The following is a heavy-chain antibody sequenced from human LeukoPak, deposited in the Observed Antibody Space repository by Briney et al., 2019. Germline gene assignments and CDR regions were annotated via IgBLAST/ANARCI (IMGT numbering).Heavy chain of an antibody. CDR1: GFTFSSYS. D-gene: IGHD3-10*01. J-gene: IGHJ4*02. CDR2: ISSSSSYI. Sequence: NAGGSLRLSCAASGFTFSSYSMNWVRQAPGKGLEWVSSISSSSSYIYYADSVKGRFTISRDNAKNSLYLQMNSLRAEDTAVYYCARDPLVSGSGSYYSFDYWGQGTLVTVSS. V-gene: IGHV3-21*01. CDR3: ARDPLVSGSGSYYSFDY.